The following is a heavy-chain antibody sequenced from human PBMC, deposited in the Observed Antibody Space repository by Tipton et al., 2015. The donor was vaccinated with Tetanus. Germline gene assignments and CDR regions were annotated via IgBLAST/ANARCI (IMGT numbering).Heavy chain of an antibody. J-gene: IGHJ4*02. Sequence: TLSLTCSVSGVSISSDDYYWSWIRQSPGKGLEWIGYVYHSGGAYYEPPLKGRATISVDTSKNKLSLNLTSVTAADTAVYYCARGGEQWALRYFQYWGQGTLVTVSS. V-gene: IGHV4-30-4*01. D-gene: IGHD1/OR15-1a*01. CDR1: GVSISSDDYY. CDR3: ARGGEQWALRYFQY. CDR2: VYHSGGA.